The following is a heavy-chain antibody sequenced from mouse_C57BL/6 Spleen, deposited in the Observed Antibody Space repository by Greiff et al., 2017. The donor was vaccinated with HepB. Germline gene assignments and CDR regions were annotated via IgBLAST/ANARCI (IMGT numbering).Heavy chain of an antibody. CDR1: GYTFTSYW. CDR3: AREVDGNYAFDY. D-gene: IGHD2-1*01. CDR2: IDPSDSYT. Sequence: QVQLQQPGAELVKPGASVKLSCKASGYTFTSYWMQWVKQRPGQGLEWIGEIDPSDSYTNYNQKFKGKATLTVDTSSSTAYMQLSSLTSEDSAVYYCAREVDGNYAFDYWGQGTTLTVSS. V-gene: IGHV1-50*01. J-gene: IGHJ2*01.